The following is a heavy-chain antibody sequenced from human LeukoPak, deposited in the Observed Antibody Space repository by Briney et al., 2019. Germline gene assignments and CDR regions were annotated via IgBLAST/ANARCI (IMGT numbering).Heavy chain of an antibody. Sequence: PGGSLRLSRAASGFTFSSYSMNSVRQAPGKGLEWVSSISSSSSYIYYADSVKGRFTICRDNAKNLLYLQMNSLRAEDTAVYYCARDSSSGYSNAHPDYWGQGTLVTVSS. V-gene: IGHV3-21*01. CDR3: ARDSSSGYSNAHPDY. CDR2: ISSSSSYI. CDR1: GFTFSSYS. D-gene: IGHD3-22*01. J-gene: IGHJ4*02.